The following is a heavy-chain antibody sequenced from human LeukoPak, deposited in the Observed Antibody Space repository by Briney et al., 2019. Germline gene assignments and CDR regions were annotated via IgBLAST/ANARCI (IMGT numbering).Heavy chain of an antibody. CDR2: TYYRSKWYN. D-gene: IGHD2-2*01. V-gene: IGHV6-1*01. J-gene: IGHJ5*02. CDR3: ARDKYCSSTSCSENWFDP. Sequence: SQTLSLTCAISGDSVSTSSAGWSWIRQSPSRGLEWLGRTYYRSKWYNDFAVSVKSRISINSDTSKNQFSLQLKSVTPEDTAVYYCARDKYCSSTSCSENWFDPWGQGTLVTVSS. CDR1: GDSVSTSSAG.